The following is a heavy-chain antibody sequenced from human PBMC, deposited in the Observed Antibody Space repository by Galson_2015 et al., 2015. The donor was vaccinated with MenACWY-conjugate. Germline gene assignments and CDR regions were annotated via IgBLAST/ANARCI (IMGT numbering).Heavy chain of an antibody. CDR3: SRDSYTDGIYYGWDV. CDR2: INPDGSHT. Sequence: SLRLSCAASGFTFSAYWMHWGRQAPGKGLVWVARINPDGSHTTYADSVKGRFTISRDNAKNTLYLQMNGLRDEDTAVYYCSRDSYTDGIYYGWDVWGQGTTVTVSS. CDR1: GFTFSAYW. D-gene: IGHD1-14*01. V-gene: IGHV3-74*03. J-gene: IGHJ6*02.